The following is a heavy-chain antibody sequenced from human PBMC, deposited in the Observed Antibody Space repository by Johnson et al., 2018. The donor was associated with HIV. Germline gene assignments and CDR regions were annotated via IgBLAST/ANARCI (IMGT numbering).Heavy chain of an antibody. J-gene: IGHJ3*02. CDR1: GFTFSSYA. Sequence: QVQLVESGGGVVQPGRSLRLSCAASGFTFSSYAMHWVRQAPGKGLEWVAVISYDGSNKYYADSVKGRFTISRDNATNSLYLQMNSLGAEDTAGYYCAGELPKNTGFSSSWYHCQAFDIWGQGTMVTVSS. D-gene: IGHD6-13*01. V-gene: IGHV3-30*04. CDR2: ISYDGSNK. CDR3: AGELPKNTGFSSSWYHCQAFDI.